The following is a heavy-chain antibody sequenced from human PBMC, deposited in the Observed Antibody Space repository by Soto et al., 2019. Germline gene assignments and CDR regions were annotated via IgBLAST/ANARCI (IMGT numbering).Heavy chain of an antibody. D-gene: IGHD1-26*01. CDR2: ISYDGSNK. V-gene: IGHV3-30*18. CDR3: AKDRSGHDGSYFYYYYGMDV. Sequence: PGGSLRLSCAASGFTFSSYGMHWVRQAPGKGLEWVAVISYDGSNKYYADSVKGRFTISRDNSKNTLYLQMNSLRAEDTAVYYCAKDRSGHDGSYFYYYYGMDVWGQGTTVTVSS. J-gene: IGHJ6*02. CDR1: GFTFSSYG.